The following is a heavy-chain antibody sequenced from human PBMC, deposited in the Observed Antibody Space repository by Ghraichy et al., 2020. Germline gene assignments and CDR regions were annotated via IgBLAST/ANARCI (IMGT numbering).Heavy chain of an antibody. D-gene: IGHD3-10*01. CDR3: AKDPGGLWFGELLPGVMFDP. CDR1: GFTFSSYA. Sequence: GESLNISCAASGFTFSSYAMSWVRQAPGKGLEWVSAISGSGGSTYYADSVKGRFTISRDNSKNTLYLQMNSLRAEDTAVYYCAKDPGGLWFGELLPGVMFDPWGQGTLVTVSS. CDR2: ISGSGGST. V-gene: IGHV3-23*01. J-gene: IGHJ5*02.